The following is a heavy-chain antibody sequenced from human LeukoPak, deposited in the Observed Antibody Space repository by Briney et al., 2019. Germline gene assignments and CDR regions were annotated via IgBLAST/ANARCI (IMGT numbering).Heavy chain of an antibody. CDR1: GGSIRSYY. CDR3: ARVRDYYDSSGYYHMGGFDY. CDR2: IYISGST. J-gene: IGHJ4*02. D-gene: IGHD3-22*01. V-gene: IGHV4-4*07. Sequence: SETLSLTCTVSGGSIRSYYWSWIRQPAEKGLEWIGRIYISGSTNYNPSLKSRVTMSVDTSKKQFSLKLSSVTAADTAVYYCARVRDYYDSSGYYHMGGFDYWGQGTLVTVSS.